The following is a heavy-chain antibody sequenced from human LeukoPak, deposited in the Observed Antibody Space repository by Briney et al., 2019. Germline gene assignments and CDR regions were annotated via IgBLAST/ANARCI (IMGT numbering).Heavy chain of an antibody. Sequence: ASVKVSCKVSGNTLSELFIHWVRQTPGEGLEWMGGFDPEDGETIYAEKFQARVTMTEDTSTDTAYMQLTNLRSEDTAVYFCATEAELAWAPYYYGLDVWGQGTTVTVSS. CDR3: ATEAELAWAPYYYGLDV. CDR2: FDPEDGET. V-gene: IGHV1-24*01. D-gene: IGHD3-10*01. CDR1: GNTLSELF. J-gene: IGHJ6*02.